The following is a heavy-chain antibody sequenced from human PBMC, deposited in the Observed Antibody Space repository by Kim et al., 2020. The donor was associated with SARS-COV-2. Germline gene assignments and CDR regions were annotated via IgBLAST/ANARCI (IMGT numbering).Heavy chain of an antibody. V-gene: IGHV1-69*13. Sequence: SVKVSCKASGGTFSSYAISWVRQAPGQGLEWMGGIIPIFGTANYAQKFQGRVTITADESTGTAYMELSSLRSEDTAVYYCAIYSSGGIFYFDYWGQGTLVTVSS. CDR3: AIYSSGGIFYFDY. D-gene: IGHD6-19*01. CDR2: IIPIFGTA. CDR1: GGTFSSYA. J-gene: IGHJ4*02.